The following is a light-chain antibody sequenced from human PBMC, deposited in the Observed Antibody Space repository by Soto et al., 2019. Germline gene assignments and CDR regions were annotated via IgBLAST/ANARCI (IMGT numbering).Light chain of an antibody. V-gene: IGLV1-40*01. J-gene: IGLJ1*01. Sequence: CTGSSSTIGAGYDVHWYQQLPGTAPKLLIYGNSNRPSGVPDRFSGSKSGTSASLAITGLQAEDEADYYCQSYDSSLSGSGVFGTGTKVTVL. CDR2: GNS. CDR1: SSTIGAGYD. CDR3: QSYDSSLSGSGV.